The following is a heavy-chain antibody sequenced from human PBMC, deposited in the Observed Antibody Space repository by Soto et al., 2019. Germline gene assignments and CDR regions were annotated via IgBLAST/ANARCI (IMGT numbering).Heavy chain of an antibody. D-gene: IGHD2-15*01. CDR3: AREGNPSKGRCSGGSCYRDY. CDR2: IYPGDSDT. J-gene: IGHJ4*02. Sequence: PGESLKISCKGSGYSFTSYWIGWVRQMPGKGLEWMGIIYPGDSDTRYSPSFQGQVTISADKSISTAYLQWSSLKASDTAMYYCAREGNPSKGRCSGGSCYRDYWGQGTLVTVSS. V-gene: IGHV5-51*01. CDR1: GYSFTSYW.